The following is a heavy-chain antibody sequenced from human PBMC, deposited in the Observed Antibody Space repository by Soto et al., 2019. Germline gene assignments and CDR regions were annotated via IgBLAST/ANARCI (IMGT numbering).Heavy chain of an antibody. CDR1: GGSFSGYY. D-gene: IGHD3-3*01. Sequence: TSETLSLTCAVYGGSFSGYYWSLLRQPPGKGLEWIGEINHSGSTNYNPSLKSRVTISVDTSKNQFSLKLSSVTAADTAVYYCARTLRFLVRYYFDYWGQGTLVTVSS. CDR3: ARTLRFLVRYYFDY. V-gene: IGHV4-34*01. CDR2: INHSGST. J-gene: IGHJ4*02.